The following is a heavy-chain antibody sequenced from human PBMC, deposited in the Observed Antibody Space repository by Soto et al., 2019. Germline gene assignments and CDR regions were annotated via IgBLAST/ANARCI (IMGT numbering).Heavy chain of an antibody. Sequence: VQLVQSGAEVTKPGASVKVSCKASGYTFTNNDFSWVRQATGQVLEWMGWMNPGSGDTGYAKKFQGRVTMTRDISIVTAYMELNSLTSEDTAIYYCARMESFGSLNWFDPWGQGTLVTVAS. J-gene: IGHJ5*02. CDR1: GYTFTNND. CDR2: MNPGSGDT. D-gene: IGHD5-18*01. CDR3: ARMESFGSLNWFDP. V-gene: IGHV1-8*02.